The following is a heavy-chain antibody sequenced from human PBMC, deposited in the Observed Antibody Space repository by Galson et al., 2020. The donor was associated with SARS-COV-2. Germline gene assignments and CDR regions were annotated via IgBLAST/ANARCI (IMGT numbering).Heavy chain of an antibody. CDR2: INHSGST. V-gene: IGHV4-34*01. J-gene: IGHJ6*02. Sequence: SETLSLTCAVYGGSFSGYYWRWIRQPPGKGLEWIGEINHSGSTNYNPSLKSRVTISVDTSKNQFSLKLSSVTAADTAVYYCARLHVLLWFGELFANYYYGMDVWGQGTTVTVSS. D-gene: IGHD3-10*01. CDR3: ARLHVLLWFGELFANYYYGMDV. CDR1: GGSFSGYY.